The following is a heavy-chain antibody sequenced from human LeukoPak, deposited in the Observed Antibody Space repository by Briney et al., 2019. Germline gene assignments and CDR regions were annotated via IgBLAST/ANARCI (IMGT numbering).Heavy chain of an antibody. J-gene: IGHJ4*02. CDR3: ARATAAIGYPSFDY. D-gene: IGHD2-2*02. CDR2: INHSGST. Sequence: SETLSLTCTVSGGSFSGYYWSWIRQPPGKGLEWIGEINHSGSTNYNPSLKSRVTISVDTSKNQFSLKLSSVTAADTAVYYCARATAAIGYPSFDYWGQGTLVTVSS. CDR1: GGSFSGYY. V-gene: IGHV4-34*01.